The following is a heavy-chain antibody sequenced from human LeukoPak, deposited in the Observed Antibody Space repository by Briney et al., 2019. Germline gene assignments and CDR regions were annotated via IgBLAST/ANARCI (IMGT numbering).Heavy chain of an antibody. J-gene: IGHJ5*02. CDR2: IYPGDSDT. CDR3: ARKGYCSSTSCPTLSKSNRFDP. CDR1: GYSFTSYW. V-gene: IGHV5-51*01. D-gene: IGHD2-2*01. Sequence: GESLKISCKGSGYSFTSYWIGWVRQMPGKGLEWMGIIYPGDSDTRYSPSFQGQVTISADKSISTAYLQWSSLKATDTAMYYCARKGYCSSTSCPTLSKSNRFDPWGQGTLVTVSS.